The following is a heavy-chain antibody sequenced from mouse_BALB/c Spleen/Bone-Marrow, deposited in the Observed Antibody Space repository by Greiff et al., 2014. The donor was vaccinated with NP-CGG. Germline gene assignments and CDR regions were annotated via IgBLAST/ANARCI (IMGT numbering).Heavy chain of an antibody. CDR2: IFPGTGTT. V-gene: IGHV1S132*01. CDR3: AREGSRLRGYFDV. Sequence: QVQLQQSGAELVKPGASVKLSCKTSGYTFTSYWIQWGKKRPGQGLGGIGEIFPGTGTTYYNEKFKGKATLTIDTSSSTAYMQLSSLTSEDSAVYFCAREGSRLRGYFDVWGAGTTAAVSS. J-gene: IGHJ1*01. CDR1: GYTFTSYW. D-gene: IGHD1-1*01.